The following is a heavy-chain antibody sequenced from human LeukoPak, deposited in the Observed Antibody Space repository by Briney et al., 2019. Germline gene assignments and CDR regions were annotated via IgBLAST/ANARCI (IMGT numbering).Heavy chain of an antibody. CDR2: IDLKTGDI. J-gene: IGHJ4*02. Sequence: ASVKVSCKASGYTFIDYWIRWVRQAPGQGLEWMGRIDLKTGDITSAQKFQGRVTMTRDTSISTTYMDLSGLGTDDTAVYYCARDSPHQRFDYWGQGTLVTVSS. V-gene: IGHV1-2*02. CDR3: ARDSPHQRFDY. CDR1: GYTFIDYW.